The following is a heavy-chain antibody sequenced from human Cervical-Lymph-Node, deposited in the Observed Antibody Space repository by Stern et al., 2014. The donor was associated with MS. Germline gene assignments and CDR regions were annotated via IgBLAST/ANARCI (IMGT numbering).Heavy chain of an antibody. CDR3: AKDRGSGWSLDY. Sequence: VQLVESGGGVVQPGRSLRLSCAGSGFTFSTYGIHWVRQAPGKGMEWVALMSHDGSKKSYVDSVKGRFTISRDNSKNTVYVHMNSLRDEDTAVYYCAKDRGSGWSLDYWGQGTLVIVSS. J-gene: IGHJ4*02. V-gene: IGHV3-30*18. D-gene: IGHD6-19*01. CDR1: GFTFSTYG. CDR2: MSHDGSKK.